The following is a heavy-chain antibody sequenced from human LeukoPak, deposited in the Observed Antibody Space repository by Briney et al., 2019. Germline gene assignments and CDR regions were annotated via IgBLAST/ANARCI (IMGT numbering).Heavy chain of an antibody. V-gene: IGHV4-34*01. CDR3: ARHQGSDYDFWSGYYWFDP. CDR2: ISHSGRS. D-gene: IGHD3-3*01. CDR1: RGSVSGYY. J-gene: IGHJ5*02. Sequence: PSETLSLTCAVYRGSVSGYYWSWIRQSPGKGLEWIGEISHSGRSKNNPSLKSRVTISEDMSKNQFSLKLSSVTAADTAVYYCARHQGSDYDFWSGYYWFDPWGQGTLVTVSS.